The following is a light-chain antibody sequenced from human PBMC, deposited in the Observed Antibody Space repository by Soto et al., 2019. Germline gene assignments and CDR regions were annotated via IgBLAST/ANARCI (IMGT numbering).Light chain of an antibody. CDR3: QQDGSSPPYT. J-gene: IGKJ2*01. CDR1: QSVSSNY. Sequence: EIALTQSPGTLSLSPGERATLSCRASQSVSSNYLAWYQQKPGQAPRLLIYGASSRASGIPDRFSGSGSGTDFTLTISRLEPEDFAVYYCQQDGSSPPYTFGQGTKLEIK. CDR2: GAS. V-gene: IGKV3-20*01.